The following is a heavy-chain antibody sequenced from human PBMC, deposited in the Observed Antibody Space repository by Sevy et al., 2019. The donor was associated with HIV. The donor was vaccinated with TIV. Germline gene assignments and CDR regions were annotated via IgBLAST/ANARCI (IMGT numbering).Heavy chain of an antibody. D-gene: IGHD2-21*01. CDR3: AKGRGKHLALYGIDV. Sequence: GGSLRLSCAASGFTFDDYAMHWVRQAPGKGLEWVSVISWNSGSIGYAASVKGRFTIPVDNAKNSLYLQMNSLRAEDTALYYCAKGRGKHLALYGIDVWGQGTTVTVSS. V-gene: IGHV3-9*01. CDR2: ISWNSGSI. CDR1: GFTFDDYA. J-gene: IGHJ6*02.